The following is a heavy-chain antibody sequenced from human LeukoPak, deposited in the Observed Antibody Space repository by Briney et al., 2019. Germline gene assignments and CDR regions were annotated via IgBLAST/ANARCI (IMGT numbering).Heavy chain of an antibody. Sequence: SVKVSCKASGGTFSSYAISWVRQAPGQGLEWMGSIIPICGTANYAQKFQGRVTVTTDESTSTAYMELSSLRSEDTAVYYCARSYSSSWYYFDYWGQGTLVTVSS. CDR3: ARSYSSSWYYFDY. J-gene: IGHJ4*02. CDR2: IIPICGTA. D-gene: IGHD6-13*01. V-gene: IGHV1-69*05. CDR1: GGTFSSYA.